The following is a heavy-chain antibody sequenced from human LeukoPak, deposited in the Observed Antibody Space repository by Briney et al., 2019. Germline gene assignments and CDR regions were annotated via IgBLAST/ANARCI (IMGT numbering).Heavy chain of an antibody. Sequence: PGGSLRLSCAASGFTFSSYVMHWVRQAPGKGLEWVAVISYDGSNKYYADSVKGRFTISRDNSKNTLYLQMNSLRAEDTAMYYCASSSPNFGSGSYYQYWGQGTLVTVSS. J-gene: IGHJ4*02. D-gene: IGHD3-10*01. CDR2: ISYDGSNK. CDR1: GFTFSSYV. CDR3: ASSSPNFGSGSYYQY. V-gene: IGHV3-30-3*01.